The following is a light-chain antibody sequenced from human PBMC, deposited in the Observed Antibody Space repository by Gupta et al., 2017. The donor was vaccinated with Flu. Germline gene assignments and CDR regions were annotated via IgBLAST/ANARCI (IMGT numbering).Light chain of an antibody. CDR2: AAS. CDR3: QRYNNGPRT. V-gene: IGKV1-27*01. J-gene: IGKJ1*01. CDR1: QGISNF. Sequence: GDRVFITCRASQGISNFLAWFQQKPGQVPKLLIYAASTMQTGLPSRFSGRGSGTEFTLTISNVQSEDAATYYCQRYNNGPRTFGQGTKVDIK.